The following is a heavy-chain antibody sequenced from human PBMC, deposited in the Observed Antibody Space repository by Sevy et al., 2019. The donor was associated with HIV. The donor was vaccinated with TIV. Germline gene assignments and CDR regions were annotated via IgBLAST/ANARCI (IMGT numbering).Heavy chain of an antibody. Sequence: SETLSLTCAVYGGYFSGYYWSWIRQSPGKGLEWIGEINHSGSTNYNPSLKSRVTISVDTSKNQFSLKLSSVTAADTAVFYCARAGSRYYDSSGYYSYFDYWGQGTLVTVSS. CDR3: ARAGSRYYDSSGYYSYFDY. CDR2: INHSGST. D-gene: IGHD3-22*01. J-gene: IGHJ4*01. V-gene: IGHV4-34*01. CDR1: GGYFSGYY.